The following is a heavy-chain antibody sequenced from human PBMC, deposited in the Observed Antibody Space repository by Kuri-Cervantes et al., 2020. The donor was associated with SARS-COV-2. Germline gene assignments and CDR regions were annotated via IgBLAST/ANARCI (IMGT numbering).Heavy chain of an antibody. J-gene: IGHJ5*02. D-gene: IGHD6-25*01. V-gene: IGHV4-34*01. CDR3: ARGQARLRGWFDP. CDR1: GFTFSSYW. CDR2: INHSGST. Sequence: ESLKISCAASGFTFSSYWMSWVRQPPGKGLEWIGEINHSGSTNYNPSLKSRVTISVDTSKNQFSLKLSSVTAADTAVYYCARGQARLRGWFDPWGQGTLVTVSS.